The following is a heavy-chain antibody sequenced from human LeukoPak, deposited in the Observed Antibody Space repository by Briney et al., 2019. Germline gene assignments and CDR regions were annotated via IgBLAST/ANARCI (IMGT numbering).Heavy chain of an antibody. CDR1: GFTFTDYS. J-gene: IGHJ6*03. D-gene: IGHD6-25*01. V-gene: IGHV3-21*01. CDR3: ARDGSGFYHYYYMDV. CDR2: ISTVSTYT. Sequence: GGSLRLSCAPSGFTFTDYSMNWVRQAPGKGLEWVAHISTVSTYTHYTASVKGRFTISRDNRKNLLYLQMSSLGAEDTAVYYCARDGSGFYHYYYMDVWGKGTTVTVSS.